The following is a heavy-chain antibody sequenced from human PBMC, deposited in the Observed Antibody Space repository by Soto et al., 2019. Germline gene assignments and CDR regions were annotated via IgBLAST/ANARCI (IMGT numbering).Heavy chain of an antibody. Sequence: QLQLQESGPGLVKPSEPLSLTCTVSGGSISSSSYYWGWIRQPPGKELEWIGSIYYSGSNYYNQSLKSRVTISVDASKNQFTHKLSSVTAADTAVYHCERHQGYGDRWFDPWGQGTLVNVSS. CDR1: GGSISSSSYY. CDR3: ERHQGYGDRWFDP. V-gene: IGHV4-39*01. D-gene: IGHD4-17*01. CDR2: IYYSGSN. J-gene: IGHJ5*02.